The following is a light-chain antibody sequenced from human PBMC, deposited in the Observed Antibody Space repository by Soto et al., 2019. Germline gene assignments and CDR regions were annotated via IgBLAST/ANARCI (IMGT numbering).Light chain of an antibody. CDR1: SSDVGGYNY. J-gene: IGLJ2*01. CDR2: ELS. CDR3: SSYTSSSTVV. V-gene: IGLV2-14*01. Sequence: QSALTQPASASGSPGQSITISCTGTSSDVGGYNYVSWYQQHPGNAPKLMIYELSNRPSGVSNRFAGSNSGYTASLTISVLQAEDEAYYYCSSYTSSSTVVFGGGTKLTVL.